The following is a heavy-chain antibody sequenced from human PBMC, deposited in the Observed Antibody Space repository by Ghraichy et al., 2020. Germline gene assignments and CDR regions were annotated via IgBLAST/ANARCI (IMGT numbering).Heavy chain of an antibody. D-gene: IGHD3-16*02. Sequence: GGSLRLSCSASGFTFSSYAMHWVRQAPGKGLEYVSGIRSNGENTYYADSVKGRFTISRDNSKTTVDLQMSSLRVEDTAVYYCVKEGRSMSSFGGLIVGAFDYWGQGTLVTVSS. CDR2: IRSNGENT. CDR1: GFTFSSYA. V-gene: IGHV3-64D*06. J-gene: IGHJ4*02. CDR3: VKEGRSMSSFGGLIVGAFDY.